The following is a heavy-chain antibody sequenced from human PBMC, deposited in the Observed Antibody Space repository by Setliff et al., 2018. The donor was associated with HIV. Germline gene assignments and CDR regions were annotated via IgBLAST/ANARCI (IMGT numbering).Heavy chain of an antibody. Sequence: GGSLRLSCAASGFTFSSYWMSWVRQAPGKGLEWVANIKQDGSEKYYADSVKGRFTISRDNSKNTLYLQMNSLRAEDTAVYYCAKDHYGMDVWGQGTTVTVSS. J-gene: IGHJ6*02. CDR1: GFTFSSYW. CDR2: IKQDGSEK. V-gene: IGHV3-7*01. CDR3: AKDHYGMDV.